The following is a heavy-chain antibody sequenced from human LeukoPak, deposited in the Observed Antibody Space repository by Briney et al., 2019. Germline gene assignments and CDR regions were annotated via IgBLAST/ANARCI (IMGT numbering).Heavy chain of an antibody. V-gene: IGHV4-61*03. CDR2: IYDIGSA. CDR1: GGDITTSIRSIGSYY. Sequence: SETLSLTCSVSGGDITTSIRSIGSYYWSWLRQPPGKGLEWISYIYDIGSANYNPSLNRRVTISVDMPKHHFSLQLPSVTAADTAIYYCARAPYYYDSGGYWSKPRYFDYWGQGIPVTVSS. J-gene: IGHJ4*02. CDR3: ARAPYYYDSGGYWSKPRYFDY. D-gene: IGHD3-22*01.